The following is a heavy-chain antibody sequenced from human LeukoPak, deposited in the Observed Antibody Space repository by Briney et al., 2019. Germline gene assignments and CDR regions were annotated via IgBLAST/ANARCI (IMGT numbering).Heavy chain of an antibody. CDR2: ITDNGGST. V-gene: IGHV3-23*01. Sequence: GGSLRLSCAASGFTFSNYAMNWVRQAPGKGLEWVSGITDNGGSTYYADSVKGRFTISRDNSQNTLYLQMNSLRAEDTAVYYCAKEIYGDSTGARFQHWGQGTLLTASS. J-gene: IGHJ1*01. CDR1: GFTFSNYA. CDR3: AKEIYGDSTGARFQH. D-gene: IGHD4-17*01.